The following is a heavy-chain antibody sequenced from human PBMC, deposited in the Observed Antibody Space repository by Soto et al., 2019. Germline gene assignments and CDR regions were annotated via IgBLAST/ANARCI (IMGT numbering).Heavy chain of an antibody. CDR2: INHSGST. V-gene: IGHV4-34*01. Sequence: PSETLSLTCAVYGGSFSGYYWSWIRQPPGKGLEWIGEINHSGSTNYNPSLKSRATISVDTSKNQFSLKLTPVTAADTAVYYFARDLVAEAATPPTWSAPWGQGTLVTVSS. J-gene: IGHJ5*02. D-gene: IGHD2-15*01. CDR3: ARDLVAEAATPPTWSAP. CDR1: GGSFSGYY.